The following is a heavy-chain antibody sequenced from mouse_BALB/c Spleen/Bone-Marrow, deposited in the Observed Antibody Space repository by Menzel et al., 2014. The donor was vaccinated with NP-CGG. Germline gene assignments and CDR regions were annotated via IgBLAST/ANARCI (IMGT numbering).Heavy chain of an antibody. CDR3: SRSNWDGGNFFVY. J-gene: IGHJ2*01. Sequence: QSGAELVKPGGPEKISCNVSGQTFTSYNMHWVKQTPGQGLEWIGTIYTGNGDTSYNQKFKGKVTLTADKSSSRAYMQLSSLASDESAVYYCSRSNWDGGNFFVYWGEGTTLTSAS. V-gene: IGHV1-12*01. CDR2: IYTGNGDT. D-gene: IGHD4-1*01. CDR1: GQTFTSYN.